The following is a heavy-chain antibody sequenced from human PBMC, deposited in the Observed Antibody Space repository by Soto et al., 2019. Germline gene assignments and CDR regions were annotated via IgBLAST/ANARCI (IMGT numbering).Heavy chain of an antibody. D-gene: IGHD5-12*01. CDR1: GVTLSNNN. J-gene: IGHJ4*02. CDR2: INAATSDT. Sequence: EVQLVESGGGLVKPGGSLSLSCAASGVTLSNNNMNWVRQARGKGLEWVSFINAATSDTVYADSVRGRFTISRDNSDNSLFLQMNSLRDEDTAVYYCARDGSESGYDRDYWGKGTLVTVSS. V-gene: IGHV3-21*06. CDR3: ARDGSESGYDRDY.